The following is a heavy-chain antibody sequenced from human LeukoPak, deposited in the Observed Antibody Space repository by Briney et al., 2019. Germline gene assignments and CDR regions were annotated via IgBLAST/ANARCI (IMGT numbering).Heavy chain of an antibody. Sequence: ASLRVSSKASGCTFTGYSMHWVRQAPGDRLEWMGWITPNSGVTNYAQKFQGWVTMTRDTSISTDYMELSRLTSDDTAVYYCARGYCSGGSCYGWFGTGGQGKLVTVTS. J-gene: IGHJ5*02. V-gene: IGHV1-2*04. D-gene: IGHD2-15*01. CDR1: GCTFTGYS. CDR3: ARGYCSGGSCYGWFGT. CDR2: ITPNSGVT.